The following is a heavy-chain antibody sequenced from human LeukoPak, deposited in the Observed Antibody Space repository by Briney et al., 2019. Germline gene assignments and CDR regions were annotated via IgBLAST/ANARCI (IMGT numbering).Heavy chain of an antibody. D-gene: IGHD5/OR15-5a*01. CDR3: ARDITSTYLSYYYCYGMDV. V-gene: IGHV4-4*07. Sequence: SETLSLTCTVSGGSISSYYWSWIRQPAGKGLEWIGRIYTSGSTNYNPSLKSRVAMSVDTSKNQFSLKLSSVTAADTAVYYCARDITSTYLSYYYCYGMDVWGQGTTVTVSS. CDR2: IYTSGST. CDR1: GGSISSYY. J-gene: IGHJ6*02.